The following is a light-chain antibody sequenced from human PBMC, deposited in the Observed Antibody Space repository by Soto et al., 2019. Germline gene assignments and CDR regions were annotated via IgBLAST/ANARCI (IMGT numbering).Light chain of an antibody. CDR1: QGISNY. CDR3: QKYNSAPQTT. Sequence: DIQMTQSPSSLSASVGDRVTITCRASQGISNYLAWYQQKPGKVPKLLIYAASTLQSGVPYRFSGSVSGTDFTLTISSLQPEDVATYYCQKYNSAPQTTFGPGTKVDIK. CDR2: AAS. V-gene: IGKV1-27*01. J-gene: IGKJ3*01.